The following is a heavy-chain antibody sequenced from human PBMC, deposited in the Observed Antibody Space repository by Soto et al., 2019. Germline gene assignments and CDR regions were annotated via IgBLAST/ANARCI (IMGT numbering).Heavy chain of an antibody. CDR1: GGSISSGGYY. CDR3: ARYGSGTYYPTTFDY. D-gene: IGHD3-10*01. CDR2: IDYSGST. J-gene: IGHJ4*02. Sequence: QMQLQESGPGLVKPSQTLSLTCTVSGGSISSGGYYWSWIRQHPGKGLECIGYIDYSGSTYSNPSLKGRVTLSVDTSENQFSLKLSSVTAADTAVYYCARYGSGTYYPTTFDYWGQGTLVTVSS. V-gene: IGHV4-31*03.